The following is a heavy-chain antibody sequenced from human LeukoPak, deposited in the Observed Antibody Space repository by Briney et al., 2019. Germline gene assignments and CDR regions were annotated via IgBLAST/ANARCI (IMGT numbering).Heavy chain of an antibody. V-gene: IGHV3-33*01. J-gene: IGHJ4*02. CDR2: IYYDGSDK. CDR1: GITFRNYG. D-gene: IGHD3-10*01. CDR3: ATITGSYYKPDS. Sequence: GRSLRLSCTAPGITFRNYGMHWVRQAPGKGLERVALIYYDGSDKYYADSVKGRFTISRDNSENILYLQMNSLRAEDTVVYYCATITGSYYKPDSWGQGTLVTVSS.